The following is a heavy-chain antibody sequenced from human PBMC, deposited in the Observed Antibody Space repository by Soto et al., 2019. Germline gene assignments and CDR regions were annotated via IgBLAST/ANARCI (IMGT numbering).Heavy chain of an antibody. CDR2: INSDGSST. V-gene: IGHV3-74*01. CDR3: ARGGFYYYDMDV. CDR1: GFIFSSYW. Sequence: GSLRLSCAASGFIFSSYWMHWVRQAPGKGLVWVSRINSDGSSTSYADSMKGRVTISRDNAKNTLHLQMNSLRVEDTAVYYCARGGFYYYDMDVWGQGTTVTSP. J-gene: IGHJ6*02.